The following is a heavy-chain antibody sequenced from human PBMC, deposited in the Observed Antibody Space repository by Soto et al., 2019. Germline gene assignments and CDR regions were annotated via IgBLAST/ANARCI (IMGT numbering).Heavy chain of an antibody. CDR1: GGSFSGYY. Sequence: SETLSLTCAVYGGSFSGYYWSWIRQPPGKGLEWIGEINHSGSTNYNPSLKSRVTISVDTSKNQFSLKLSSVTAADTAVYYCARSSVVVAATGKYYFDYWGQGTLVTVSS. J-gene: IGHJ4*02. D-gene: IGHD2-15*01. CDR3: ARSSVVVAATGKYYFDY. CDR2: INHSGST. V-gene: IGHV4-34*01.